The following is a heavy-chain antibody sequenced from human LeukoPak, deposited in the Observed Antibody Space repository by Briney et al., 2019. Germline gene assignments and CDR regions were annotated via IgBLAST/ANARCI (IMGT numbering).Heavy chain of an antibody. Sequence: ASVKVSCKASGYTFTGYYMHWVRHAPGQGREWMGGSNANSGGTNYAQKFQGRVTMTRDKSISTAYMELSRLRSDDTAVYYCAREGLEGNGYNYFGYWGQGTLVTVPS. CDR1: GYTFTGYY. D-gene: IGHD5-24*01. CDR2: SNANSGGT. V-gene: IGHV1-2*02. J-gene: IGHJ4*02. CDR3: AREGLEGNGYNYFGY.